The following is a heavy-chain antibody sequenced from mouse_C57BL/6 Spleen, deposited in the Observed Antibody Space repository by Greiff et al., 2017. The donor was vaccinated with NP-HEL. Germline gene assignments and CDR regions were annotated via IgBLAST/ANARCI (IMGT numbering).Heavy chain of an antibody. D-gene: IGHD2-3*01. CDR3: ARSVDGYYAMDY. CDR1: GYSFTSYY. CDR2: IYPGSGNT. J-gene: IGHJ4*01. V-gene: IGHV1-66*01. Sequence: VQLQQSGPELVKPGASVKISCKASGYSFTSYYIHWVKQRPGQGLEWIGWIYPGSGNTKYNEKFKGKATLTADTSSSTAYMQLSSLTSEDAAVYYCARSVDGYYAMDYWGQGTSVTVSS.